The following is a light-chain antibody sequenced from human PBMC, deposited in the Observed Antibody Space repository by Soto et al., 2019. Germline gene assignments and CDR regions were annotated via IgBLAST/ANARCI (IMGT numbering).Light chain of an antibody. V-gene: IGLV2-8*01. CDR2: EVS. J-gene: IGLJ1*01. Sequence: QSALTQPPSASGSPGQSVTISCTGSRFDDGGYNYVSWYQQHPGKAPQVLMYEVSKRPSGVPHRFSGSKSGNTASLTVSGLQADDEADYYCSAYASSPYRDVFRSGTKVTVL. CDR3: SAYASSPYRDV. CDR1: RFDDGGYNY.